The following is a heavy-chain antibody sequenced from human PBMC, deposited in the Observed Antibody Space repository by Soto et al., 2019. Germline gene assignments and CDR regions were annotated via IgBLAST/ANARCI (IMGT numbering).Heavy chain of an antibody. CDR1: GFTFSSYA. D-gene: IGHD3-10*01. V-gene: IGHV3-23*01. Sequence: GGSLRLSCAASGFTFSSYAMSWVRQAPGKGLEWVSAISGSGGSTYYADSVKGRFTISRDNSKNTLYLQMKSLRAEDTAVYYCAKDPNTYYYGSGSYFDYWGQGTLVTVSS. CDR2: ISGSGGST. CDR3: AKDPNTYYYGSGSYFDY. J-gene: IGHJ4*02.